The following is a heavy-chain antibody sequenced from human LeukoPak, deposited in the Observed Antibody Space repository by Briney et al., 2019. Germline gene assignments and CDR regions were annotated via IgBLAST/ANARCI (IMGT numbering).Heavy chain of an antibody. J-gene: IGHJ5*02. CDR1: GGTFSSYA. CDR3: AKGAYYDFWSGGNWFDP. CDR2: ISGSGGST. D-gene: IGHD3-3*01. Sequence: GASVKVSCKASGGTFSSYAMSWVRQAPGKGLEWVSAISGSGGSTYYADSVKGRFTISRDNSENTLYLQMNSLRAEDTAVYYCAKGAYYDFWSGGNWFDPWGQGTLVTVSS. V-gene: IGHV3-23*01.